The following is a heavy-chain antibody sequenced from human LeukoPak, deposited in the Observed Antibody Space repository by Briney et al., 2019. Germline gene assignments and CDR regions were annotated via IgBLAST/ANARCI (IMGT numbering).Heavy chain of an antibody. CDR2: ISNGNTE. CDR3: ARDYGYCRGNTCYASFDY. CDR1: GFTFCGYG. V-gene: IGHV3-48*02. Sequence: PGGSLRLSCAASGFTFCGYGISWVRLAPGKGLGWDSVISNGNTEHYADSVKGRFTVSRDNARNSAYLQMNSLRDEDTAMYYCARDYGYCRGNTCYASFDYWGHGTLVTVSS. D-gene: IGHD2-2*01. J-gene: IGHJ4*01.